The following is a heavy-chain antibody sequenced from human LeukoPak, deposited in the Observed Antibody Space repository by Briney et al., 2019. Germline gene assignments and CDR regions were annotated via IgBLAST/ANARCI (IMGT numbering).Heavy chain of an antibody. J-gene: IGHJ6*02. V-gene: IGHV1-2*04. CDR3: ARDGGLYGSGSYPPYYYYGMDV. Sequence: ASVKVSCKASGYTFTGYYMHWVRQAPGQGLEWMGWINPNSGGTNYAQKFQGWVTMTRDTSISTAYMELSRLRSDDTAVYYCARDGGLYGSGSYPPYYYYGMDVWGQGTTVTVSS. CDR1: GYTFTGYY. CDR2: INPNSGGT. D-gene: IGHD3-10*01.